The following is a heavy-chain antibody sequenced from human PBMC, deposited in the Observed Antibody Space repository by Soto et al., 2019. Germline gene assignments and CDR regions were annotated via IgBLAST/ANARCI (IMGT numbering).Heavy chain of an antibody. Sequence: PGGSLRLSCAASGFTFRSYWMIWVRQVPGKGLEWVANINSDGSQKYHVDSVKGRFTISRDNANNSLYLQMNSLRAEDTGVYYCARGISKWPDHWGQGTLVTAPQ. D-gene: IGHD3-3*02. CDR2: INSDGSQK. J-gene: IGHJ4*02. V-gene: IGHV3-7*01. CDR3: ARGISKWPDH. CDR1: GFTFRSYW.